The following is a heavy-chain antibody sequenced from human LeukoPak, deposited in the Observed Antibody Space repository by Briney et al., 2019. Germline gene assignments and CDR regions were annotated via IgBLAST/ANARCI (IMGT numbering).Heavy chain of an antibody. CDR3: AKEVFEESADNWFDP. J-gene: IGHJ5*02. D-gene: IGHD3-10*02. CDR1: GFTFTSFG. Sequence: GGSLGLSCVTSGFTFTSFGMHWVRQAPGKGLEWVAGIWFDGTEKYYADSVKGRFTVSRDNSKNTVHLQMNGLRAEDTAVYYCAKEVFEESADNWFDPWGQGTLVTVSS. V-gene: IGHV3-33*06. CDR2: IWFDGTEK.